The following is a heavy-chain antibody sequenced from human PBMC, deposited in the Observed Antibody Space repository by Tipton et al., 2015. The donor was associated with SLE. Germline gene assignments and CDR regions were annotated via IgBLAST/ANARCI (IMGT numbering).Heavy chain of an antibody. CDR1: GGSFSGYS. Sequence: TLSLTCAVYGGSFSGYSWTWIRQPPGKGLEWIGEINHSGSTIYNPSLKSRVTMSIDMSKNQFSLKLSSVTAADTAVYYCARSRYSSSSYYYYYMDVWGKGTTVTVSS. D-gene: IGHD6-6*01. CDR3: ARSRYSSSSYYYYYMDV. J-gene: IGHJ6*03. CDR2: INHSGST. V-gene: IGHV4-34*01.